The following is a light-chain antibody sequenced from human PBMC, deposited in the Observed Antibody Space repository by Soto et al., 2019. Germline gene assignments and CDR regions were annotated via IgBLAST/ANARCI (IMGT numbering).Light chain of an antibody. V-gene: IGKV3-20*01. CDR1: QSVSSSY. CDR2: GAS. CDR3: QQYGT. Sequence: EIVLTQSPGTLYLSPGERATLSCRASQSVSSSYLAWYQQKPGQAPRLLIYGASSWATGIPDRFSGSGSGTDVTLTISRLEPEDFAVYYGQQYGTFGQGTRLEIK. J-gene: IGKJ5*01.